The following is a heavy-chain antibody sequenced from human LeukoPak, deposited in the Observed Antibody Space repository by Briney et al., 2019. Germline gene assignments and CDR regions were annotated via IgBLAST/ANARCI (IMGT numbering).Heavy chain of an antibody. Sequence: ASVKVSCKVSGYTFTDYYMHWVQQAPGKGLEWMGLVDPEDGETIYAEKFQGRVTITADTSTDTAYMELSGLRSEDTAVYYCATVTRYYYDSSGYYYWGQGTLVTVSS. CDR1: GYTFTDYY. D-gene: IGHD3-22*01. V-gene: IGHV1-69-2*01. J-gene: IGHJ4*02. CDR3: ATVTRYYYDSSGYYY. CDR2: VDPEDGET.